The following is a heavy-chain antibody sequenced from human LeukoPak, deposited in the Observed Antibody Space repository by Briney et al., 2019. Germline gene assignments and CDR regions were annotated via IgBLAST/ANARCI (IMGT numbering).Heavy chain of an antibody. J-gene: IGHJ4*02. V-gene: IGHV3-30*18. CDR1: EFTFSTYG. CDR3: AKDRYSGLNTIDY. D-gene: IGHD6-13*01. Sequence: PGRSLRLSCAASEFTFSTYGMHWVRQAPGKGLEWVTVISYDGSYKFYADSVKGRFTISRDNSKSTLYLQMNCLRAEDKAVYYCAKDRYSGLNTIDYWGQGTLVTVSS. CDR2: ISYDGSYK.